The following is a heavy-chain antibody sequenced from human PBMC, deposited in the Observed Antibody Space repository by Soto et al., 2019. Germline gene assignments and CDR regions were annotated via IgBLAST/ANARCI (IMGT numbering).Heavy chain of an antibody. J-gene: IGHJ4*02. CDR1: GFTFSSYS. V-gene: IGHV3-21*02. Sequence: EVQLVESGGGLVQPGGSLRLSCAASGFTFSSYSMNWVRQAPGKGLEWVSSISVSSSYIYYADSVKGRFSISRDNARNSLYLQMNSLRAEDTAVYYCARDGATMVRGVIVRIDYWGQGTLVTVSS. CDR2: ISVSSSYI. D-gene: IGHD3-10*01. CDR3: ARDGATMVRGVIVRIDY.